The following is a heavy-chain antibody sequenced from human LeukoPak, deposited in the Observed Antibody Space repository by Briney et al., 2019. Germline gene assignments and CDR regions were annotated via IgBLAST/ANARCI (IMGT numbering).Heavy chain of an antibody. V-gene: IGHV1-58*01. J-gene: IGHJ4*02. CDR3: AADRDCRCTSCYYWREYYFDY. D-gene: IGHD2-2*01. CDR2: IVVGSGNT. CDR1: GFTFTSSA. Sequence: SVKVSCKASGFTFTSSAVQLVRQARGQRLEWIGWIVVGSGNTNYAQKFQERDTITRDMSTSTAYMELSSLRSEDTAVYYCAADRDCRCTSCYYWREYYFDYWGQGTLVTVSS.